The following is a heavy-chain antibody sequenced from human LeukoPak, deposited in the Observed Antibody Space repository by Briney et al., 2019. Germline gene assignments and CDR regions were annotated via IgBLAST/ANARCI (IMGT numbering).Heavy chain of an antibody. J-gene: IGHJ3*02. V-gene: IGHV3-21*01. CDR1: GFTFSSYS. CDR2: ISSSSSYI. CDR3: ARDETMIVVDTDAFDI. D-gene: IGHD3-22*01. Sequence: KSGGSLRLSCAASGFTFSSYSMNWVRQAPGKGLEWVSSISSSSSYIYYAGSVKGRFTISRDNAKNSLYLQMNSLRAEDTAVYYCARDETMIVVDTDAFDIWGQGTMVTVSS.